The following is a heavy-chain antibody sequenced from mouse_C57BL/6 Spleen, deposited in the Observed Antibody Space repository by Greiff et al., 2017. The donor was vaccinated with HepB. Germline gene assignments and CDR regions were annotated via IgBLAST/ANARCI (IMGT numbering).Heavy chain of an antibody. Sequence: QVQLQQPGAELVRPGSSVKLSCKASGYTFTSYWMDWVKQRPGQGLEWIGNIYPSDSETHYNQKFKDKATLTVDKSSSTAYMQLSSLTSEDSAVYYGARRGYYGSSYWYFDVWGTGTTVTVAS. CDR3: ARRGYYGSSYWYFDV. CDR1: GYTFTSYW. V-gene: IGHV1-61*01. D-gene: IGHD1-1*01. CDR2: IYPSDSET. J-gene: IGHJ1*03.